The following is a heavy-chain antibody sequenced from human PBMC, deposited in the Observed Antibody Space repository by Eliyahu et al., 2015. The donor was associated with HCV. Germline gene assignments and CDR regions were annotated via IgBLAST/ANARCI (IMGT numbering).Heavy chain of an antibody. CDR3: ATNPGCSGGSCYHRPFIKYYYYGMDV. Sequence: EVQLLESGGGLVQPGGSLRLSCAASGFTFSSYXMXWVRPAPGKGLEWVSAISGSGGSTYYADSVKGRFTISRDNSKNTLYLQMNSLRAEDTAVYYCATNPGCSGGSCYHRPFIKYYYYGMDVWGQGTTVTVSS. CDR2: ISGSGGST. J-gene: IGHJ6*02. V-gene: IGHV3-23*01. CDR1: GFTFSSYX. D-gene: IGHD2-15*01.